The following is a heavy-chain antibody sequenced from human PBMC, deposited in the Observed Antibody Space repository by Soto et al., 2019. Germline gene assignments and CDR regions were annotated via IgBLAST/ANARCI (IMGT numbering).Heavy chain of an antibody. V-gene: IGHV3-30*03. CDR3: ARGPSSLTRFDY. CDR1: GFSFSNNG. Sequence: QVQLVESGGGVVQPGRSLRLSCAASGFSFSNNGMHWVRQAPGKGLEWVAIISYDGSNKYYADSVKGRFTISRDNSKNTLYLQMNSLRADDTAVYYCARGPSSLTRFDYWGQGTLVTVSS. J-gene: IGHJ4*02. CDR2: ISYDGSNK. D-gene: IGHD2-2*01.